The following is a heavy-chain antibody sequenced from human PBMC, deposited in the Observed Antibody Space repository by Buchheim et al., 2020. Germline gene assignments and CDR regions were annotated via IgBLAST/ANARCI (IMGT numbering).Heavy chain of an antibody. CDR3: ARDLTARYTWDY. Sequence: QVQLVESGGGVVQPGRSLRLSCAASGFSFSTHAMHWVRQAPGKGLEWISFISDNGVTKYYADYLKGRLTISRDNSKNMLYLQMDNVRGDDAAAYFCARDLTARYTWDYWGQGTL. J-gene: IGHJ4*02. V-gene: IGHV3-30-3*01. D-gene: IGHD1-14*01. CDR1: GFSFSTHA. CDR2: ISDNGVTK.